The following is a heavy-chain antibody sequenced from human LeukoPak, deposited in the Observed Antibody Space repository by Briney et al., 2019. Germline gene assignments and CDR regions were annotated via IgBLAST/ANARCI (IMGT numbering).Heavy chain of an antibody. CDR2: IYHSGST. D-gene: IGHD3-10*01. CDR3: ARVGSVLWFGENRGAFDI. CDR1: GGSISSGGYS. V-gene: IGHV4-30-2*01. Sequence: PSETLSLTCAVSGGSISSGGYSWSWIRQPPGKGLEWIGYIYHSGSTYYNPSLKSRVTISVDRSKNQFSLKLSSVTAADTAVYYCARVGSVLWFGENRGAFDIWGQGTMVTVSS. J-gene: IGHJ3*02.